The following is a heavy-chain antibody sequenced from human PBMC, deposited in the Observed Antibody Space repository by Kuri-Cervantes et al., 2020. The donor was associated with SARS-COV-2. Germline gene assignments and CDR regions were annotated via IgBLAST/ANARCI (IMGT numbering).Heavy chain of an antibody. CDR2: IYYSGST. J-gene: IGHJ3*02. Sequence: GSLRLSCTVSGGSISSYYWSWIRQPPGKGLEWIGYIYYSGSTNYNPSLKSRVTISVDTSKNQFSLKLSSVTAADTAVYYCARGYYYGVGAFDIWGQGTMVTVSS. CDR1: GGSISSYY. CDR3: ARGYYYGVGAFDI. D-gene: IGHD3-10*01. V-gene: IGHV4-59*12.